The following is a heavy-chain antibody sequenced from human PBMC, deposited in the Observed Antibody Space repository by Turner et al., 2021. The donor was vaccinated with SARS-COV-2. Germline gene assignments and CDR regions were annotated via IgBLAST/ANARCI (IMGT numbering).Heavy chain of an antibody. V-gene: IGHV3-23*01. CDR2: ISGSGGST. CDR3: AKGPDIVATIWGTLFSGTFDY. CDR1: GFTFSSYA. Sequence: EVQLLESGGGLVQPGGSLRLPCAASGFTFSSYAMSWVRQAPGKVLEWVSAISGSGGSTYYADSVKGRFTISRDNSKNTLYLQMNSLRAEDTAVYYCAKGPDIVATIWGTLFSGTFDYWGQGTLVTVSS. J-gene: IGHJ4*02. D-gene: IGHD5-12*01.